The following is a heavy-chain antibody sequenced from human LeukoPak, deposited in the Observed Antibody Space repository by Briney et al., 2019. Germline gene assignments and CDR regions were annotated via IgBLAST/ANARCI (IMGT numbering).Heavy chain of an antibody. CDR3: ARGGNSWSGYYYYYGMDV. D-gene: IGHD6-13*01. CDR1: GGSFSGYY. V-gene: IGHV4-34*01. CDR2: INHSGST. J-gene: IGHJ6*02. Sequence: PSEALSLTCAVYGGSFSGYYWSSIRQPPGKGLEWIGEINHSGSTNYNPSLKSRVTISVDTSKTQFSLRLSSVTAADTAVYYCARGGNSWSGYYYYYGMDVWGQGTTVTVSS.